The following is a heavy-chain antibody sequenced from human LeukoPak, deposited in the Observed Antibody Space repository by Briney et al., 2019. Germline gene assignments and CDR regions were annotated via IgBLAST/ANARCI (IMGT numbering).Heavy chain of an antibody. V-gene: IGHV4-59*01. CDR1: GGSISSYY. CDR3: ARNSRSSSFDY. D-gene: IGHD6-13*01. Sequence: SETLSLTCTVSGGSISSYYWSWIRQPPGKGLERIGYIYYSGSTNYNPFLKSRVTISVDTSKNQFSLKLSSVTAADTAVYYCARNSRSSSFDYWGQGTLVTVSS. J-gene: IGHJ4*02. CDR2: IYYSGST.